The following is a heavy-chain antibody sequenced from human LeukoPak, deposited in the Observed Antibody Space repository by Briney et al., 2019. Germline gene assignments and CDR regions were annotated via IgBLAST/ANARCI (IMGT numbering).Heavy chain of an antibody. V-gene: IGHV3-23*01. Sequence: GGSLRLSCAASGFTFSNYAMSWVRQASGKGLESVLVSGSSTYYADSVKGRFTISRDNYKNTLYLQMNSLRAEDTAVYYCAKDLRYLAHWGQGTLVTVSS. CDR2: SGSST. CDR3: AKDLRYLAH. D-gene: IGHD3-9*01. J-gene: IGHJ4*02. CDR1: GFTFSNYA.